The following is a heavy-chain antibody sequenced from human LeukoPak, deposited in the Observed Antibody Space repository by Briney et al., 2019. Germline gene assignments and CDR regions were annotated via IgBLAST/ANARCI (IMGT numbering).Heavy chain of an antibody. CDR3: ARVSRWGSYYFDY. J-gene: IGHJ4*02. CDR2: ISGGGSSI. CDR1: GFSYSDFY. Sequence: GGSLRLSCAASGFSYSDFYMTWIRQAPGKGLEWISYISGGGSSIYYAESVKGRITISRDNAKNSVFLQMNSLRVEDTAVYYCARVSRWGSYYFDYWARETWSPSPQ. D-gene: IGHD5-24*01. V-gene: IGHV3-11*04.